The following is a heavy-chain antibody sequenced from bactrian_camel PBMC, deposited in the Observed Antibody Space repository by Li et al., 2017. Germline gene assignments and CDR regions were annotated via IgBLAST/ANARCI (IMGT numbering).Heavy chain of an antibody. D-gene: IGHD1*01. J-gene: IGHJ6*01. CDR3: AALKIWVRGRCLEMLTLDSAY. Sequence: HVQLVESGGGSVQAGGSLRLSCVASDKIVSRCMGWFRQAPGKEREGVATISASGTSTLYADSVKGRFTISRDDAKNTLYLQMNNLKPEDTGMYYCAALKIWVRGRCLEMLTLDSAYWGQGTQVTVS. CDR1: DKIVSRC. V-gene: IGHV3S54*01. CDR2: ISASGTST.